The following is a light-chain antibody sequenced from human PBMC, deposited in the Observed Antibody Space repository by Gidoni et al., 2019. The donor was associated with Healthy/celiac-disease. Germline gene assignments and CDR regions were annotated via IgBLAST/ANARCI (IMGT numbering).Light chain of an antibody. V-gene: IGLV9-49*01. J-gene: IGLJ1*01. CDR2: VGTGGIVG. Sequence: QPVLTQPPSVSASLGASVTLTCTLSSGYSNYKVDWYQQRPGKGPRFVMRVGTGGIVGSKGDGIPGRFSVLGSGLNRYLTIKNIQEEDESDYHCGADHGSGSNFVYVFGTGTKVTVL. CDR1: SGYSNYK. CDR3: GADHGSGSNFVYV.